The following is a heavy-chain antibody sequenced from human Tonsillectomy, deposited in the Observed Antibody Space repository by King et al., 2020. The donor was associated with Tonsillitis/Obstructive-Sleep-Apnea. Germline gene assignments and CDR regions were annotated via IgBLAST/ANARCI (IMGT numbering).Heavy chain of an antibody. V-gene: IGHV5-51*01. Sequence: QLVQSGAEVKKPGESLKISCKGSGYSFPNYWIGWVRLMPGKGLEWMGLNYCGDSNTRYSPSFEGQVTISADKATDTAYLQWSSLKASDSAIYYCARHLMAGTDYFDYWGQGTLVTVSS. CDR2: NYCGDSNT. CDR3: ARHLMAGTDYFDY. J-gene: IGHJ4*02. D-gene: IGHD1-14*01. CDR1: GYSFPNYW.